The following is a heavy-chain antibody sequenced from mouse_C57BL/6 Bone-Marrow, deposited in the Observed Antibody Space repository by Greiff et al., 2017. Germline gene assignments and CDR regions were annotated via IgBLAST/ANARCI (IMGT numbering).Heavy chain of an antibody. J-gene: IGHJ3*01. CDR3: ARRGYYYGSSYPFAY. V-gene: IGHV2-2*01. CDR1: GFSLTSYG. Sequence: VQVVESGPGLVQPSQSLSITCTVSGFSLTSYGVHWVRQSPGKGLEWLGVIWSGGSTDYNAAFISRLSISKDNSKSQVFFKMNSLQADDTAIYYCARRGYYYGSSYPFAYWGQGTLVTVSA. D-gene: IGHD1-1*01. CDR2: IWSGGST.